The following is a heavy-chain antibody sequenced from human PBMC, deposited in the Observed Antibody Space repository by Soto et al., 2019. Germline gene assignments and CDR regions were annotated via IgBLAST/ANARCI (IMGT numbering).Heavy chain of an antibody. V-gene: IGHV1-69*13. CDR2: IIPIFGTA. D-gene: IGHD3-22*01. Sequence: GASVKVSCKAAGGTFSSYAISWVRQAPGQGLDWMGGIIPIFGTANYAQKFQGRVTITADESTSTAYMELSSLRSEDTAVYYCASSDAPGSPYYYEQVGIDVWGQGTTVTVSS. CDR3: ASSDAPGSPYYYEQVGIDV. J-gene: IGHJ6*02. CDR1: GGTFSSYA.